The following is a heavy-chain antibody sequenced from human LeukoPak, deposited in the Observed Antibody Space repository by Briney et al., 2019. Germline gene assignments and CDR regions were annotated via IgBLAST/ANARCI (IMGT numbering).Heavy chain of an antibody. Sequence: PGGSLRLSCAASGFTFSDYYMSWIRQAPGKGLEWVSYISSRSSHTNYADSVKGRFNISRDNAKNSLYLQMNSLRAEDTAVYYCARFSSGWYYFDYWGQGTLVTVSS. D-gene: IGHD6-19*01. CDR2: ISSRSSHT. CDR1: GFTFSDYY. CDR3: ARFSSGWYYFDY. V-gene: IGHV3-11*03. J-gene: IGHJ4*02.